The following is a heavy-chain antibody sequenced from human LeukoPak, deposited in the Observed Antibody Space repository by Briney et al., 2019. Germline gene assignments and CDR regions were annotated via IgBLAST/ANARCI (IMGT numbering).Heavy chain of an antibody. D-gene: IGHD3-22*01. CDR1: GFTFSSYG. CDR2: IRYDGSNK. CDR3: ARGEDSSGYRNWFDP. Sequence: PGGSLRLSCAASGFTFSSYGMHWVRQAPGKGLERVAFIRYDGSNKYYADSVKGRFTISRDNSKNTLYLQMNSLRAEDTAVYYCARGEDSSGYRNWFDPWGQGTLVTVSS. J-gene: IGHJ5*02. V-gene: IGHV3-30*02.